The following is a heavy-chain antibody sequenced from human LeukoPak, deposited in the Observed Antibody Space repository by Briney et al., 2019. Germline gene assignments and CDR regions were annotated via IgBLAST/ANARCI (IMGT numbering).Heavy chain of an antibody. CDR3: ARESGAFSPFGF. D-gene: IGHD1-26*01. J-gene: IGHJ4*02. CDR1: GGSILTTNW. V-gene: IGHV4-4*02. CDR2: VHLSGTS. Sequence: SETLSLTCAVSGGSILTTNWWSWVRQPPGKGLEWVGEVHLSGTSNYNPSLKSRVSMSIDKSKNQLSLKLTSVTAADTAMYYCARESGAFSPFGFWGQGTLVTVSS.